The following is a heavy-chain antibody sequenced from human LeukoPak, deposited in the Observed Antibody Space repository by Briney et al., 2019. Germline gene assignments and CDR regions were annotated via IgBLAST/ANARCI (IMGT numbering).Heavy chain of an antibody. D-gene: IGHD2-21*01. J-gene: IGHJ4*02. Sequence: GGSLRLFCAASGFTFSSYATSWVRQAPGKGLEWVSVIYSGGSTYFADSVKGRFTISRDNSKNTLSLQMNSLRVEDTAIYYCAKSDCGSDGCKLLNYWGQGTLVTVSS. CDR1: GFTFSSYA. CDR2: IYSGGST. CDR3: AKSDCGSDGCKLLNY. V-gene: IGHV3-23*05.